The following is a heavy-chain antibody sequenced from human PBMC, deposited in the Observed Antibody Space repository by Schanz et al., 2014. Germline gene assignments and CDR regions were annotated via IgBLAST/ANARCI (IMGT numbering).Heavy chain of an antibody. J-gene: IGHJ3*02. D-gene: IGHD4-17*01. CDR1: GFTFRRYG. CDR2: IAGDGGGP. CDR3: AKDPHRDYGGKPQAFDI. V-gene: IGHV3-23*01. Sequence: EVQMLESGGGLVQPGGSLRLSCVASGFTFRRYGMSWVRQAPGKGLEWVSVIAGDGGGPNYVDSVKGRFTISRDNSDNTLYLQMNNLRAEDTALYYCAKDPHRDYGGKPQAFDIWGQGTMVTVSS.